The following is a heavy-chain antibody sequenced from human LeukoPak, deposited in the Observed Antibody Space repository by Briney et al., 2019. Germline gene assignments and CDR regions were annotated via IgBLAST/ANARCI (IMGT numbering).Heavy chain of an antibody. CDR1: GGSISSSSYY. V-gene: IGHV4-39*01. J-gene: IGHJ4*02. CDR3: ARRGIYSGSYYRFDY. Sequence: SETLSLTCTVSGGSISSSSYYWGWIRQPPGKGPEWIGSIYYSGSTYYNPSLKSRVTISVDTSKNQFSLKLSSVTAADTAVYYCARRGIYSGSYYRFDYWGQGTLVTVSS. CDR2: IYYSGST. D-gene: IGHD1-26*01.